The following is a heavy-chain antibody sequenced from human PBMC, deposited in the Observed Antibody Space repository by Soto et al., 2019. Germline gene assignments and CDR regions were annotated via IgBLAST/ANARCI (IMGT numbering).Heavy chain of an antibody. CDR1: GFTFSGSA. D-gene: IGHD4-17*01. V-gene: IGHV3-73*01. CDR3: SRFGYGDYTVA. J-gene: IGHJ5*02. Sequence: GGSLRLSCAASGFTFSGSAMHWVRQASGKGLEWVGRIRSKANSYATAYAASVKGRFTISRDDSKNTAYLQMNSLKTEDTAVYYCSRFGYGDYTVAWGKGTLVTVSS. CDR2: IRSKANSYAT.